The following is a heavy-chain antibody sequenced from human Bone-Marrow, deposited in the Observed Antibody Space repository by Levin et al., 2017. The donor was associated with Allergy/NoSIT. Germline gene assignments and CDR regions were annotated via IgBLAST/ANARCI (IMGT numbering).Heavy chain of an antibody. J-gene: IGHJ4*02. CDR3: ARRLSSGWYSVDY. CDR1: GYSFTSYW. D-gene: IGHD6-19*01. Sequence: GESLKISCKGSGYSFTSYWISWVRQMPGKGLEWMGRIDPSDAYTNYSPAFQGHVTISADTSINTAYLQWSSPKSSDTAMYYCARRLSSGWYSVDYWGQGTLVTVSS. CDR2: IDPSDAYT. V-gene: IGHV5-10-1*01.